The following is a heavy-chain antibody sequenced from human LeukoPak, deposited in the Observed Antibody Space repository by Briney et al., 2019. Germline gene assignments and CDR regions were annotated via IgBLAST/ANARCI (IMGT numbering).Heavy chain of an antibody. CDR2: ISYSGVNT. Sequence: GGSLRLSCAASGFTFSSYAMSWVRQAPGEGLEWVSAISYSGVNTYYAYSARGRFTISRDNSKNTLYLQMNSLRAEDTAVYYCARVQYSGSYYFDYWGQGTLVTVSS. CDR1: GFTFSSYA. D-gene: IGHD1-26*01. V-gene: IGHV3-23*01. J-gene: IGHJ4*02. CDR3: ARVQYSGSYYFDY.